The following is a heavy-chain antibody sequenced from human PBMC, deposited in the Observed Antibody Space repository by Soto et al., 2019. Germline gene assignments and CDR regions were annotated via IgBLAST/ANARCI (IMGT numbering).Heavy chain of an antibody. Sequence: ASVKVSCKASGYTFTSYYMHWVRQAPGQGLEWMGILNPSGGSTSYAQKFQGRVTMTGDTSTSTVHMELSSLRCEDTAVYYCARAGMYTGMVGYWVQGTLVTVAS. J-gene: IGHJ4*02. CDR3: ARAGMYTGMVGY. V-gene: IGHV1-46*01. CDR2: LNPSGGST. CDR1: GYTFTSYY. D-gene: IGHD5-18*01.